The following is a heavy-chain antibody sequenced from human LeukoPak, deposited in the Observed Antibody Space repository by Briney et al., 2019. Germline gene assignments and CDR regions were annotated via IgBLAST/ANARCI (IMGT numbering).Heavy chain of an antibody. CDR2: INTDGSIA. CDR3: ASLGTLVP. J-gene: IGHJ5*02. CDR1: GFTFSTYL. V-gene: IGHV3-74*01. D-gene: IGHD3-9*01. Sequence: GGSLRLSCAASGFTFSTYLMHWVRQAPGKGLVWVSRINTDGSIATYADSVKGRFTISRDNAKNTLYLQMNSLRDEDTAVYYCASLGTLVPWGQGTLVTVSS.